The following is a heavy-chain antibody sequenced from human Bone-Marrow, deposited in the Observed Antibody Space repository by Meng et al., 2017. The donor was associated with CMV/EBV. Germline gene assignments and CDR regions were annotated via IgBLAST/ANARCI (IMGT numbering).Heavy chain of an antibody. V-gene: IGHV3-30-3*01. D-gene: IGHD1-1*01. J-gene: IGHJ3*02. CDR1: GFTFSTYW. CDR3: ARVPNWNRDAFDI. CDR2: ISYDGSNK. Sequence: GESLKISCAASGFTFSTYWMSWVRQAPGKGLEWVAVISYDGSNKYYADSVKGRFTISRDNSKNTLYLQMNSLRAEDTAVYYCARVPNWNRDAFDIWGQGTMVTVSS.